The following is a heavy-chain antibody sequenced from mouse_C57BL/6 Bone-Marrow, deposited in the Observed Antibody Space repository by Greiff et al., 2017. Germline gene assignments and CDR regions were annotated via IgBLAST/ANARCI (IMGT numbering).Heavy chain of an antibody. J-gene: IGHJ2*01. Sequence: VQLKQSGAELVRPGASVKLSCTASGFNIKDDYMHWVKQRPEQGLEWIGWIDPENGDTEYASKFQGKATITADTSSNTAYLQLSSLTSEYTAVYYCTTLYDGYWGQGTTLTVSS. D-gene: IGHD2-3*01. CDR3: TTLYDGY. CDR2: IDPENGDT. CDR1: GFNIKDDY. V-gene: IGHV14-4*01.